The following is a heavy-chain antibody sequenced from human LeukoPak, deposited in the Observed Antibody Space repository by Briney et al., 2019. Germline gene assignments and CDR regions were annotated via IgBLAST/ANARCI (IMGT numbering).Heavy chain of an antibody. CDR2: IYYSGST. V-gene: IGHV4-31*03. CDR3: ARIRGYSGYDSLGVDY. CDR1: GGSISSGGYY. J-gene: IGHJ4*02. Sequence: SETLFLTCTVSGGSISSGGYYWSWIRQHPGKGLEWIGYIYYSGSTYYNPSLKSRVTISVDTSKNQFSLKLSSVTAADTAVYYCARIRGYSGYDSLGVDYWGQGTLVTVSS. D-gene: IGHD5-12*01.